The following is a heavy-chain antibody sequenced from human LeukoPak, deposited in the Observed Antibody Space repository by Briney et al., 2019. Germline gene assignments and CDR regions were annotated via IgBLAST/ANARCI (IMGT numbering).Heavy chain of an antibody. CDR3: AKAWVDYYDSSGYFN. D-gene: IGHD3-22*01. CDR2: ISGSGGST. Sequence: GGSLRLSSAASGFTFSSYAMSWVRQAPGKGLEWVSAISGSGGSTYYADSVKGRFTISRDNSKNTLYLQMNSLRAEDTAVYYCAKAWVDYYDSSGYFNWGQGTLVTVSS. V-gene: IGHV3-23*01. J-gene: IGHJ4*02. CDR1: GFTFSSYA.